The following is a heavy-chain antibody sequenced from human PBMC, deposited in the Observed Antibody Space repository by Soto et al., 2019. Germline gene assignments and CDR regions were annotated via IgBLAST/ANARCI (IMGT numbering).Heavy chain of an antibody. CDR1: GYTFTSFG. J-gene: IGHJ6*02. Sequence: ASVKVSCKTSGYTFTSFGISWVRQAPGQGLEWMGWIATDKGKTNYAQKFQGRVTMTTDTSTSTAYMELRSLRSDDTAVYYCARVAIILVRGVSFYYYYGMDVWGQGTTVTVSS. CDR2: IATDKGKT. CDR3: ARVAIILVRGVSFYYYYGMDV. V-gene: IGHV1-18*01. D-gene: IGHD3-10*01.